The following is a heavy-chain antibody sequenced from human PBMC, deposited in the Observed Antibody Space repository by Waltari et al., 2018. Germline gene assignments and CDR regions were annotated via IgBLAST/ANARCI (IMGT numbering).Heavy chain of an antibody. V-gene: IGHV3-48*01. CDR2: ISSSSSTI. Sequence: EVQLVESGGGLVQPGGSLRLSCAASGFTFSSYSMNWVRQAPGKGLEWVSYISSSSSTIYYADSVKGRFTISRDNAKNSLYLQMNSLRAEDTAVYYCARDKRGITGTAFDYWGQGTLVTVSS. D-gene: IGHD1-20*01. CDR3: ARDKRGITGTAFDY. J-gene: IGHJ4*02. CDR1: GFTFSSYS.